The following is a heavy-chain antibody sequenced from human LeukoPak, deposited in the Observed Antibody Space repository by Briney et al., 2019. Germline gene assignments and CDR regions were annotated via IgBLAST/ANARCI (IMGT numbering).Heavy chain of an antibody. CDR3: ARVFVDGAFDI. Sequence: KPSETLSLTCTVSGGSISSYYWSWIRQPPGKGLEWIGYIYYSGSTNYNPSLKSRVTISVDTSKNQFSLKLSSVTAADTAVYYCARVFVDGAFDIWGQGTMVTVSS. D-gene: IGHD3-3*01. J-gene: IGHJ3*02. CDR1: GGSISSYY. CDR2: IYYSGST. V-gene: IGHV4-59*01.